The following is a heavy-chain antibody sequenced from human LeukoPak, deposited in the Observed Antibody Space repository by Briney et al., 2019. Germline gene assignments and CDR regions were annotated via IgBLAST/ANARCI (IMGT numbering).Heavy chain of an antibody. CDR2: IIPIFGTA. D-gene: IGHD3-9*01. CDR1: GGTFSSYA. Sequence: PVKVSCKASGGTFSSYAISWVRQAPGQGLEWMGGIIPIFGTANYAQKFQGRVTITADKSTSTAYMELSSLRSEDTAVYYCVRSRGGGRYFDWFGAFDIWGQGTMVTVSS. CDR3: VRSRGGGRYFDWFGAFDI. V-gene: IGHV1-69*06. J-gene: IGHJ3*02.